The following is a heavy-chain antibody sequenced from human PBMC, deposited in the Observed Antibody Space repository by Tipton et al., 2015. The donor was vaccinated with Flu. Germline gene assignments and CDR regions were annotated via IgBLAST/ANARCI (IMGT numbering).Heavy chain of an antibody. CDR3: ARDRGYFSGSPHFDL. CDR2: VYTSGRT. V-gene: IGHV4-4*07. J-gene: IGHJ4*02. CDR1: GGSVSSYY. Sequence: GLVKPSETLSLTCIVSGGSVSSYYWSWIRQPAGKGLEWIGRVYTSGRTNYNPSLRTRVSVSIDTSKNHFSLKLNSLTAADTAIYYCARDRGYFSGSPHFDLWGQGTLVTVSS. D-gene: IGHD6-6*01.